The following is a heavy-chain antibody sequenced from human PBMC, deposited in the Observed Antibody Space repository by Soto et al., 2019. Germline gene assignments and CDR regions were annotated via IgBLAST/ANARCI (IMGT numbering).Heavy chain of an antibody. CDR3: ARDGGSSSPDY. V-gene: IGHV3-30-3*01. CDR1: GFTFSSYA. CDR2: ISYDGSNK. Sequence: GGSLRLSCAASGFTFSSYAMHWVRQAPGKGLEWVAVISYDGSNKYYADSVKGRFTISRDNSKNTLYLQMNSLRAEDTAVYYCARDGGSSSPDYWGQGTLVTVSS. D-gene: IGHD2-15*01. J-gene: IGHJ4*02.